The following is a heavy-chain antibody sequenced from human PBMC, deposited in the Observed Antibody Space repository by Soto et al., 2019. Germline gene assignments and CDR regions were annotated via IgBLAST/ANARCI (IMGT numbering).Heavy chain of an antibody. CDR1: GGSFSGYY. Sequence: QVQLQQWGAGLLKPSGTLPLTCAVYGGSFSGYYWNWIRQSPGKGLEWIEKINHSGSTNYNPSLKSRVTLSVDTSKNQFSLRLSSVTAADTAVYYCARAYDYRDPRDALDTWGQGTMVIVSS. J-gene: IGHJ3*02. D-gene: IGHD4-17*01. CDR2: INHSGST. CDR3: ARAYDYRDPRDALDT. V-gene: IGHV4-34*02.